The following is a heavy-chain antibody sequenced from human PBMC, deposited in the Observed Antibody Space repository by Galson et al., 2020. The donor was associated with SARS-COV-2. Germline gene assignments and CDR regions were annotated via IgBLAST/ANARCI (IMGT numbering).Heavy chain of an antibody. CDR2: ISYDGSNK. CDR3: AREAGGGDGWFDP. CDR1: GFTFSSYA. Sequence: GGSLRLSCAASGFTFSSYAMHWVRQAPGKGLEWVAVISYDGSNKYYADSVKGRFTISRDNSKNTLYLQMNSLRAEETAVYYCAREAGGGDGWFDPWGQGTLVTVSS. J-gene: IGHJ5*02. V-gene: IGHV3-30-3*01. D-gene: IGHD2-21*01.